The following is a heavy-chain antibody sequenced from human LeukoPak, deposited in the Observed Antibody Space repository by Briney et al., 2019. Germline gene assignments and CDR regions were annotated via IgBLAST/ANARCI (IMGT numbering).Heavy chain of an antibody. D-gene: IGHD6-13*01. CDR2: INHSGST. V-gene: IGHV4-34*01. Sequence: SETLSLTCAVYGGSFSGYYWSWIRQPPGKGLEWIGEINHSGSTNYNPSLKSRVTMSVDTSKNQFSLKLSSVTAADTAVYYCASSSWYRSSQSWGQGTLVTVSS. CDR3: ASSSWYRSSQS. J-gene: IGHJ4*02. CDR1: GGSFSGYY.